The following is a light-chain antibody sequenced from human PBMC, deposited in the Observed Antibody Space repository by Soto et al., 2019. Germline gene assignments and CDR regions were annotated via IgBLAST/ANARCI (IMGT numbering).Light chain of an antibody. CDR1: QSVSSY. Sequence: DIVLTQSPATLSLSPGERATLSCRASQSVSSYFAWYQHKPGQAPRLLIYAASNMATGIPARFSGSGSGTDFTLTISSLQPEDFAVYYCQQRSDWPLTFGPGTKVDIK. CDR2: AAS. V-gene: IGKV3-11*01. CDR3: QQRSDWPLT. J-gene: IGKJ1*01.